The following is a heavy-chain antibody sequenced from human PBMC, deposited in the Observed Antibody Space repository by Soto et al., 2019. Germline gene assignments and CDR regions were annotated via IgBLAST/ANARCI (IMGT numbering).Heavy chain of an antibody. CDR2: INHSGST. D-gene: IGHD4-17*01. V-gene: IGHV4-34*01. CDR1: GGSFSGYY. Sequence: SETLSLTCAVYGGSFSGYYWSWIRQPPGKGLEWIGEINHSGSTNYNPSLKSRVTISVDTSKNQFSLKLSSVTAADTAVYYCARFDGYGDYWFDPWGQGTLVTVSS. J-gene: IGHJ5*02. CDR3: ARFDGYGDYWFDP.